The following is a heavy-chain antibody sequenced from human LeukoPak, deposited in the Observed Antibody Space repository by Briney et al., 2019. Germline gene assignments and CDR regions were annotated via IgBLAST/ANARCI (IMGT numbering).Heavy chain of an antibody. CDR1: GFIFSSYS. V-gene: IGHV3-21*01. J-gene: IGHJ4*02. CDR2: ISSSNTYI. CDR3: TKSSSFDY. Sequence: GGSLRLSCAASGFIFSSYSMNWVRQAPGKGLEWVSSISSSNTYIYYADSVEGRFTISRDNAKKSPYLQMNSLRAEDTAVYYCTKSSSFDYWGPGALVTVSS. D-gene: IGHD6-6*01.